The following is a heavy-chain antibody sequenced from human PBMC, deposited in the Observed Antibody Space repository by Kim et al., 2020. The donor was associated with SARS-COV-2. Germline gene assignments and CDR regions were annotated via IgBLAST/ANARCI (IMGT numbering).Heavy chain of an antibody. Sequence: GGSLRLSCAASGFTFSSYWMSWVRQAPGKGLEWVANIKQDGSEKYYVDSVKGRFTISRDNAKNSLYLQMNSLRAEDTAVYYCARDNLDIVATTDYWGQGTLVTVSS. V-gene: IGHV3-7*03. CDR2: IKQDGSEK. CDR3: ARDNLDIVATTDY. D-gene: IGHD5-12*01. CDR1: GFTFSSYW. J-gene: IGHJ4*02.